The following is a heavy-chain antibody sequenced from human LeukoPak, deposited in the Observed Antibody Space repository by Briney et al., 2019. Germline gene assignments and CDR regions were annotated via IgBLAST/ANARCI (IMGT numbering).Heavy chain of an antibody. J-gene: IGHJ6*03. CDR2: IRSDGSNK. Sequence: GGSLRLSCAASAFTFSSYGIHWVRQAPGKGLEWVAFIRSDGSNKYYADSVKGRFTISRDNSKNTLYLQMNSLRPEDTAVYYCANAGYTSGWYAYYYMDVWGKGTTVTISS. CDR1: AFTFSSYG. V-gene: IGHV3-30*02. CDR3: ANAGYTSGWYAYYYMDV. D-gene: IGHD6-19*01.